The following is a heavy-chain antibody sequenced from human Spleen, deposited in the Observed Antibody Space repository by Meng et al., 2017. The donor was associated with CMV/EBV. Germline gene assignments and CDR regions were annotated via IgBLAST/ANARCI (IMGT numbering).Heavy chain of an antibody. J-gene: IGHJ4*02. CDR1: GGSLSNYF. CDR3: ARGRGGYGGY. CDR2: INHSGSA. D-gene: IGHD3-16*01. V-gene: IGHV4-34*01. Sequence: LSLTCAVYGGSLSNYFWSWIRQPPGKGLEWIGEINHSGSANYNPSLKSRVTISVDTSKNQFSLKVTSVTAADTAVYYCARGRGGYGGYWGQGTLVTVSS.